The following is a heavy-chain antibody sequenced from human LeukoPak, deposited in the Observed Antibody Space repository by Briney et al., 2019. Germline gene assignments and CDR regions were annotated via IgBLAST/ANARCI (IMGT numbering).Heavy chain of an antibody. D-gene: IGHD2-21*01. CDR1: GFTFNSYA. V-gene: IGHV3-23*01. J-gene: IGHJ4*02. CDR2: ISGSGGST. Sequence: GGSLRLSCVASGFTFNSYAMSWARQAPGKGLEWVSIISGSGGSTIYADSVKGRFTISRDNSKNTLYLQMNSLRDEDTGVYHCAKGHGEVCGDDCYSRVLDFWGQGTLVTASS. CDR3: AKGHGEVCGDDCYSRVLDF.